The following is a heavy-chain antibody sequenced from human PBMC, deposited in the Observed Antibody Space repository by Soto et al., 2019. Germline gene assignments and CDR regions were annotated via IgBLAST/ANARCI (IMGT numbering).Heavy chain of an antibody. V-gene: IGHV4-34*01. J-gene: IGHJ4*02. Sequence: SETLSLTCAVYGGSFSGYYWTWIRQPPGTGLEWIGEINHSGSTNYNPSLKSRVTISLDTSKNQFSLKLSSVTAADTAVYYCARVFYVSEGYSNPFDNWGQGTLVTLSS. CDR3: ARVFYVSEGYSNPFDN. CDR2: INHSGST. CDR1: GGSFSGYY. D-gene: IGHD3-10*02.